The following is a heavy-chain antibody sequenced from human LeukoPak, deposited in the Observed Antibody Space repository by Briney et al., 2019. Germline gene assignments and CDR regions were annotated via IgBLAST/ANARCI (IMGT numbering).Heavy chain of an antibody. Sequence: GASVKVSCKASGYTFTGYYMHWVRQAPGQGLEWMGWINPNSGGTNYAQKFQGRVTMTRDTSISTAYMELSRLRSDDTAVYYCASRPEGYCSGGSCYSGNWFDPWGQGTLVTVSS. J-gene: IGHJ5*02. CDR2: INPNSGGT. CDR1: GYTFTGYY. D-gene: IGHD2-15*01. CDR3: ASRPEGYCSGGSCYSGNWFDP. V-gene: IGHV1-2*02.